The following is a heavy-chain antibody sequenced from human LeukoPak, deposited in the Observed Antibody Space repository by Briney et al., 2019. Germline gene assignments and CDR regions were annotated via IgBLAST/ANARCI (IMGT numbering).Heavy chain of an antibody. CDR1: GGSISSSSYY. V-gene: IGHV4-39*01. J-gene: IGHJ4*02. CDR2: IYYSGST. CDR3: ARHQPRSITMVRGVIKGPDY. Sequence: SETLSLTCTVSGGSISSSSYYWGWIRQPPGKGLEWIGSIYYSGSTYYNPSLQSRVTISVDTSKNQFSLKLSSVTAADTAVYYCARHQPRSITMVRGVIKGPDYWGQGTLVTVSS. D-gene: IGHD3-10*01.